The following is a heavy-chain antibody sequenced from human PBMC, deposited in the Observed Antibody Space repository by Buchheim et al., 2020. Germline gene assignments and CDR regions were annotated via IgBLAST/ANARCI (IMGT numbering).Heavy chain of an antibody. CDR1: GYPFTDYY. Sequence: QVQLVQSGAEVKKPGASVKVSCKASGYPFTDYYLHWVRQAPGQGLEWMGWINPNSGGTKYALKFQGRVTMTRDTSINTDYMELRRLKSDDTAMYYCARVKGFNWAYDYWGQGTL. V-gene: IGHV1-2*02. J-gene: IGHJ4*02. CDR2: INPNSGGT. CDR3: ARVKGFNWAYDY. D-gene: IGHD1-1*01.